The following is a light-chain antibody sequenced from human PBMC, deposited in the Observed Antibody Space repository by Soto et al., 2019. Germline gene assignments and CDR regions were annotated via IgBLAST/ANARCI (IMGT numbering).Light chain of an antibody. V-gene: IGKV3-20*01. J-gene: IGKJ4*01. CDR1: QSVSSSY. CDR3: QQYGSSPRT. CDR2: GAS. Sequence: EIVLTQSPATLSLSPGERATLSCRASQSVSSSYLAWYQQKPGQAPRLLIYGASSRATGIPDRFSSSGSGTDLTLTISRLEPEDFAVYYCQQYGSSPRTFGGGTKVEIK.